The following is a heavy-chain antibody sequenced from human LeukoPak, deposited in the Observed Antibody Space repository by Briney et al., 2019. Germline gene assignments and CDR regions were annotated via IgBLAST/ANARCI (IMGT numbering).Heavy chain of an antibody. D-gene: IGHD3-9*01. V-gene: IGHV3-21*01. Sequence: GGSLRLSCAASGFTFSGYTMSWVRQAPGKGLEWVSSISRSSSYIYYADSVKGRFTVSRDNARNSHFLQMNSLRAEDTAVYYCARVQTGSYTLVGHTDVWGKGTTVTVSS. CDR3: ARVQTGSYTLVGHTDV. CDR2: ISRSSSYI. CDR1: GFTFSGYT. J-gene: IGHJ6*03.